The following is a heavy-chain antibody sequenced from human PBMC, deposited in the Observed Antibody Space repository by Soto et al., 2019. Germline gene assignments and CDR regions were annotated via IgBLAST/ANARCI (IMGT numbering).Heavy chain of an antibody. J-gene: IGHJ3*01. D-gene: IGHD2-21*02. Sequence: EVQLVESGGGLVKPGGSLRLSCEASGFNFSSYTMNWVRQAPGKGLEWGSSISRSNRYIYYADSLKGRFTISRDDAKNSVYLQMSTLRADDTAVYYCARDRCRGGDCYRTYAFDLWGQGTLVTVSS. V-gene: IGHV3-21*01. CDR2: ISRSNRYI. CDR3: ARDRCRGGDCYRTYAFDL. CDR1: GFNFSSYT.